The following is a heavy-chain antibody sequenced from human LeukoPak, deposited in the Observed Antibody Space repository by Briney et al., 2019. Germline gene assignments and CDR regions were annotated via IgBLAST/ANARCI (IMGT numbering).Heavy chain of an antibody. Sequence: PSETLSLTCTVPSGSISSYYWSWIRQPPGKGPEWIGYIYYSGSTNYNPSLKSRVTISVDTSKNQFSLKLTSVTAADTAVYYCARVEEGYGSGRRENYYYYYMDVWGKGTTVTISS. J-gene: IGHJ6*03. CDR2: IYYSGST. V-gene: IGHV4-59*01. CDR3: ARVEEGYGSGRRENYYYYYMDV. CDR1: SGSISSYY. D-gene: IGHD3-10*01.